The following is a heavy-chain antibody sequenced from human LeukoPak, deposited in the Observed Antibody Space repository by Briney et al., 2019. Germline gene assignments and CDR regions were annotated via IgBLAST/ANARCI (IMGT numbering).Heavy chain of an antibody. D-gene: IGHD1-14*01. V-gene: IGHV3-48*03. Sequence: PGGSLRLSCAASGFTFSSYEMNWVRQAPGKGLEWVSYISSSGSTIYYADSVKGRFTISRDNAKNSLYLQMNSLRAEDTAVYYCARDRWPRGETTTIGPFDPWGQGTLVIVSS. CDR3: ARDRWPRGETTTIGPFDP. CDR1: GFTFSSYE. J-gene: IGHJ5*02. CDR2: ISSSGSTI.